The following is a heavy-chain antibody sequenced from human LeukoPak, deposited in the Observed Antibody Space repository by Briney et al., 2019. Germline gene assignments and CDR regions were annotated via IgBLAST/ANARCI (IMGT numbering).Heavy chain of an antibody. J-gene: IGHJ4*02. CDR2: IWYDGSNK. CDR3: ARDGDIAARPAIDY. CDR1: GFTFSSYG. D-gene: IGHD6-6*01. Sequence: GGSLRLSCAASGFTFSSYGMHWVRQAPGKGLEWVAVIWYDGSNKYYADSVKGRFSISRDNSKNTLYLQMNSLRAEDTAVYYCARDGDIAARPAIDYWGQGTLVTVSS. V-gene: IGHV3-33*01.